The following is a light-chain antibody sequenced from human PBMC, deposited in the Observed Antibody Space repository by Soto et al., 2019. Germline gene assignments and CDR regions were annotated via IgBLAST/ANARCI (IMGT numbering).Light chain of an antibody. CDR2: SNN. Sequence: QSALTQPPSASGTPGQRVTISCSGSSSNIGSNTVSWYQQLPGTAPKLLIYSNNQRPSGVPGRFSGSKSGTSASLAISGLQSEDEADYYCAAWDDSLNGYYVFGTGTRSPS. CDR1: SSNIGSNT. J-gene: IGLJ1*01. V-gene: IGLV1-44*01. CDR3: AAWDDSLNGYYV.